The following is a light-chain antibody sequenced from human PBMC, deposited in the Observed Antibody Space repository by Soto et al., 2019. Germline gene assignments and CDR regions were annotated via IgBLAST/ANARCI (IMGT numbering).Light chain of an antibody. CDR3: QQYNTYSRT. Sequence: DIQMTQSPSTLAASVGDRVTITCRAGQSISSWLAWYQQKPGKAPKLLIYDASSLESGVPSRFRGSGSGAEFTLTISSLQPDDFETYYCQQYNTYSRTFGQGTRLEIK. CDR1: QSISSW. CDR2: DAS. V-gene: IGKV1-5*01. J-gene: IGKJ5*01.